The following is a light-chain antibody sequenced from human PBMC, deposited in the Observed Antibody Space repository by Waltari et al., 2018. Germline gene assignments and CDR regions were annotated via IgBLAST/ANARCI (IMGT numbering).Light chain of an antibody. J-gene: IGLJ3*02. CDR2: DDS. V-gene: IGLV3-21*02. CDR1: NIERKS. Sequence: SYVLTQPPSESVAPGQEATITCGGNNIERKSVHWYLQKPGEAPVLGVYDDSDRASGIPDRFSGSKSGDTATHTISRVEAGDEADYSCQEWDGGRVVFGGGTKLTVL. CDR3: QEWDGGRVV.